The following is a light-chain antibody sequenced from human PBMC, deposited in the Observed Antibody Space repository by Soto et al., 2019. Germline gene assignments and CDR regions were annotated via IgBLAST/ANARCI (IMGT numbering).Light chain of an antibody. CDR3: QQYGTSPWT. J-gene: IGKJ1*01. Sequence: EIVLTQSPGTLSLSSGERATLSCRASQSVNSNYLTWYQQKPGQAPRVLIYDASTRATGIPDRFSGSGSGTDFTLTISGLEPEDFAVYYCQQYGTSPWTFGQGTKVDIK. V-gene: IGKV3-20*01. CDR2: DAS. CDR1: QSVNSNY.